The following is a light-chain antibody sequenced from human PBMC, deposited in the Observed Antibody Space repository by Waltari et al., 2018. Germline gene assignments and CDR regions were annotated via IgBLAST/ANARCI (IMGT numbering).Light chain of an antibody. J-gene: IGKJ2*01. V-gene: IGKV4-1*01. CDR2: WAS. CDR1: LSLLYRSNNKNY. Sequence: DIELTQSPDSLPVPLGDTAPINCESSLSLLYRSNNKNYLAWYQQRPGQPPKLPISWASTRESGVPDRFTGSGSGTYFTLTINSLQPEDVAVYYCQQYYTNPYIFGQGTKLEIK. CDR3: QQYYTNPYI.